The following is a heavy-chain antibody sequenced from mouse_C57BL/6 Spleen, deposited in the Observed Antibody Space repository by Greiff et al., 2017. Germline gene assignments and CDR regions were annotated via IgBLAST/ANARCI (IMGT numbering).Heavy chain of an antibody. D-gene: IGHD1-1*02. CDR2: IYPGDGGT. V-gene: IGHV1-80*01. CDR1: GYAFSSYW. CDR3: ARRDGGNYGSDGYFDV. J-gene: IGHJ1*03. Sequence: VQLQQSGAELVKPGASVKISCKASGYAFSSYWMNWVKQRPGKGLEWIGQIYPGDGGTNFNGKFKGKATLTADNSSSTAYMQLSSLTSEYAAVYFCARRDGGNYGSDGYFDVWGTGTTVTVSS.